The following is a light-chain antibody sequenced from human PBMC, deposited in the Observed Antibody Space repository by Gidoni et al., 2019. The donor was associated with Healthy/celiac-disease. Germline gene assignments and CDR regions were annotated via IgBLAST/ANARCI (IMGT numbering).Light chain of an antibody. Sequence: DIVLPQSSATLSLSPGERATLTCRARQSVSSYLHWYQQNPGQAPRLLIYDAANRATGSPARFCGSGSGTDVTLTISSLVPEDVAVYYCQQRSNWPLTFGGGTKVEIK. CDR3: QQRSNWPLT. J-gene: IGKJ4*01. CDR2: DAA. V-gene: IGKV3-11*01. CDR1: QSVSSY.